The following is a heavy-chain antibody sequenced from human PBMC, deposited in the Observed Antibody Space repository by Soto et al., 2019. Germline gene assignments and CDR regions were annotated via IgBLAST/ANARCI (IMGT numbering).Heavy chain of an antibody. J-gene: IGHJ4*02. CDR3: AKDLSWGKWDY. CDR1: GFTFSSYW. V-gene: IGHV3-74*03. D-gene: IGHD3-16*01. CDR2: IKTDGTAT. Sequence: EVQLVESGGGLVQPGGSLRLSCAASGFTFSSYWMHWVRQDPGKGLVWVSSIKTDGTATQYADSVKGRFTVSRDNAKNTLYLQMNSLSAEDTAVYYGAKDLSWGKWDYWRQGTLVTVSS.